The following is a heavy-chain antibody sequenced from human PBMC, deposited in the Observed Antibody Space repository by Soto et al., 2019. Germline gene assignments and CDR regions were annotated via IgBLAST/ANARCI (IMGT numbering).Heavy chain of an antibody. CDR3: ARDNGGGAATLFAH. D-gene: IGHD2-15*01. J-gene: IGHJ4*02. Sequence: EVQLVESGGGLVQPGGSLRLSCAGSGFTFNDYGMHWFRQALGKVLEWVSGLTWGIGYIRYADSVRGRFTISGENAKTSLDLQMNSLKPEDTAGYYCARDNGGGAATLFAHWGQGTLVTVSS. CDR1: GFTFNDYG. CDR2: LTWGIGYI. V-gene: IGHV3-9*01.